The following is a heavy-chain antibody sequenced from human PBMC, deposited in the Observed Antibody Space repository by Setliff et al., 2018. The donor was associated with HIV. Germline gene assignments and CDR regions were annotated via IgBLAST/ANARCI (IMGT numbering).Heavy chain of an antibody. CDR2: LRSKIDGGTT. D-gene: IGHD3-22*01. J-gene: IGHJ4*02. CDR3: ATAGEYYDGSGYFFDY. CDR1: GFTFSNAW. Sequence: PGGSLRLSCAASGFTFSNAWMNWVRQAPGKGLEWVARLRSKIDGGTTEYAAPVKGRFTISRDDSINTLYLQMNSLKTEDTAVYYCATAGEYYDGSGYFFDYWGQGALVTVSS. V-gene: IGHV3-15*01.